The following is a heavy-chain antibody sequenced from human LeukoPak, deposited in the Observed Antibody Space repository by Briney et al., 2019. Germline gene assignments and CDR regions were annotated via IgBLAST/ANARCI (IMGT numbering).Heavy chain of an antibody. CDR2: ISYDGSNQ. CDR3: ATAVGRLEGGIAVAGTGDY. D-gene: IGHD6-19*01. CDR1: GFTFSSYG. Sequence: PGGSLRLSCAASGFTFSSYGMHWVRQAPGKGLEWVAVISYDGSNQYYADSVKGRFTISRDNSKNTLYLQMNSLRAEDTAVYYCATAVGRLEGGIAVAGTGDYWGQGTLVTVSS. V-gene: IGHV3-30*03. J-gene: IGHJ4*02.